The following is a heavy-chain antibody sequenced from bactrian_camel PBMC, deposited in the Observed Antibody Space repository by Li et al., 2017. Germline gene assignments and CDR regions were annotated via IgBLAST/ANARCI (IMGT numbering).Heavy chain of an antibody. CDR2: INSGGGST. Sequence: QLVESGGGLVQPGGSLRLSCAASGFTFSSYAMSWVRQAPGKGLEWVSAINSGGGSTYYADSVKGRFTISRDNAKNTVYLQMNSLKPEDTAVYFCVRDSPPWILAGDAYWGQGTQVTVS. CDR3: VRDSPPWILAGDAY. CDR1: GFTFSSYA. D-gene: IGHD1*01. J-gene: IGHJ4*01. V-gene: IGHV3S40*01.